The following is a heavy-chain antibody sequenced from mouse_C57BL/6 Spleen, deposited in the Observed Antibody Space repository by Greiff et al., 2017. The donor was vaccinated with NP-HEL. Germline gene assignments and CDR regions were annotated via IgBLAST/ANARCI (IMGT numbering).Heavy chain of an antibody. J-gene: IGHJ3*01. Sequence: EVKVVESGGGLVKPGGSLKLSCAASGFTFSSYAMSWVRQTPEKRLEWVATISDGGSYTYYPDNVKGRFTISRDNAKNNLYLQMSHLKSEDTAMYYCARDNYYESLTWFAYWGQGTLVTVSA. D-gene: IGHD1-1*01. CDR3: ARDNYYESLTWFAY. V-gene: IGHV5-4*01. CDR2: ISDGGSYT. CDR1: GFTFSSYA.